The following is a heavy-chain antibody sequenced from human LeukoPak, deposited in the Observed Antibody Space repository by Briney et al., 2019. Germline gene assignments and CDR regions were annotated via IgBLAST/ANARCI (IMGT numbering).Heavy chain of an antibody. CDR2: ISGSGGGT. J-gene: IGHJ2*01. V-gene: IGHV3-23*01. CDR3: AKNGVNYWYFDL. Sequence: GGSLRLSCAASGFTFSSYAMSWVLQAPGKGLEWVSGISGSGGGTYNADSVKGRFTISRDNSKNTLYLQMNSLRAEDTAVYYCAKNGVNYWYFDLWGRGTLVTASS. D-gene: IGHD2-8*01. CDR1: GFTFSSYA.